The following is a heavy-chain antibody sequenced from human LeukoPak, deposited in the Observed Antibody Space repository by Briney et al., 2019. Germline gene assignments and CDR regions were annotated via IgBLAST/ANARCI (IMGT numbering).Heavy chain of an antibody. V-gene: IGHV3-30*18. D-gene: IGHD5-18*01. Sequence: GGSLRLSCAASGFTFSRYGMHWVRQTPGKGLEWVAVISYDASNKYYADSVKGRFTVSRDNSKNTLYLQMNSLRAEDTAVYYCAKSHGYSYGFDYWGQGTLVTVSS. CDR2: ISYDASNK. CDR3: AKSHGYSYGFDY. CDR1: GFTFSRYG. J-gene: IGHJ4*02.